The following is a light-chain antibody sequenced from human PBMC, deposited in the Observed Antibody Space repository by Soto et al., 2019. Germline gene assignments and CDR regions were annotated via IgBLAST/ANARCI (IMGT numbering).Light chain of an antibody. CDR2: EVS. Sequence: ALTQPASVSGSPGQSITISCTGSSSDIGRYNYVSWYQQLPGKAPKLIIYEVSNRPSGGSDRFSGSKSGNTASLSISGLQTEDEADYYCGSYTSATTWVFGGGTKLTVL. J-gene: IGLJ3*02. CDR1: SSDIGRYNY. V-gene: IGLV2-14*03. CDR3: GSYTSATTWV.